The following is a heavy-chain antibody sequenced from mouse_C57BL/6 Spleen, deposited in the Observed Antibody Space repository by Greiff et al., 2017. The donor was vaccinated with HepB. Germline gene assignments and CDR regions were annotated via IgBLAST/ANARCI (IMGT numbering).Heavy chain of an antibody. D-gene: IGHD2-12*01. CDR3: ARMGLDYNAMDY. CDR2: INPYNGGN. J-gene: IGHJ4*01. CDR1: GYTFPDYY. V-gene: IGHV1-19*01. Sequence: VQLQQSGPVLVKPGASVKMSCKASGYTFPDYYMNWVKQSHGKSLEWIGVINPYNGGNSYNQKFKGKATLTVDKSSSTAYMELNSLTSEDSAVYYCARMGLDYNAMDYWGQGTSVTVSS.